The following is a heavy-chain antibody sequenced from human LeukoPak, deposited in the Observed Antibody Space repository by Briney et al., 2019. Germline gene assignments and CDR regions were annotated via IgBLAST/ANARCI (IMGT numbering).Heavy chain of an antibody. Sequence: GGSLRLSCAASGFTFSSYAMHWVRQAPGKGLEWVAVISYDGSNKYYADSVKGRFTISRDNSKNTVYLQMNSLRPEDTAVYSCARDTFPAAIGYFDYWGQGTLVTVSS. CDR3: ARDTFPAAIGYFDY. D-gene: IGHD2-2*02. J-gene: IGHJ4*02. V-gene: IGHV3-30-3*01. CDR2: ISYDGSNK. CDR1: GFTFSSYA.